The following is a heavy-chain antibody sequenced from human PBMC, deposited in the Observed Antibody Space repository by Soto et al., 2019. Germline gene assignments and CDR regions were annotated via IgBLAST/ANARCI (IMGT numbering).Heavy chain of an antibody. D-gene: IGHD4-4*01. J-gene: IGHJ6*02. CDR3: ARAVTHYYYGMDV. CDR1: GYTFTSYY. CDR2: INPSGGST. V-gene: IGHV1-46*01. Sequence: QVQLVQSGAEVKKPGASVKVSCKASGYTFTSYYMHWVRQAPGQGLEWMGIINPSGGSTSYAQKVQGRGTMTRDTSTSTVYMELSSLRSEDTAVYYCARAVTHYYYGMDVWGQGTTVTVSS.